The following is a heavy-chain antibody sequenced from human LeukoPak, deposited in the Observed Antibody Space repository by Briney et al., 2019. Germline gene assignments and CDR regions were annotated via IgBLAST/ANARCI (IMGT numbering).Heavy chain of an antibody. D-gene: IGHD1-26*01. CDR1: GGTFSSYA. CDR2: INPSGGST. J-gene: IGHJ4*02. V-gene: IGHV1-46*01. Sequence: ASVKVSCKASGGTFSSYAISWVRQAPGQGLEWMGIINPSGGSTSYAQKFQGRVTMTRDMSTSTVYMELSSLRSEDTAVYYCARVSGSYGSESLDYWGQGTLVTVSS. CDR3: ARVSGSYGSESLDY.